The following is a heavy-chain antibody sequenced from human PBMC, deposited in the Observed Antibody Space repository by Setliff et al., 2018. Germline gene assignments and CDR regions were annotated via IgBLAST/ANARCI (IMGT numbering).Heavy chain of an antibody. J-gene: IGHJ4*02. D-gene: IGHD3-3*01. CDR1: GFTFGDYA. Sequence: QSGGSLRLSCTASGFTFGDYAVSWVRQAPGKGLEWVGFIRDKTYDGTTLYAASVKGRFTISRDDSKSIAYLQMNSLQTEDTAVYYCTRDALIGGDYSGYYYSEYWGQGTLVTVSS. CDR3: TRDALIGGDYSGYYYSEY. V-gene: IGHV3-49*04. CDR2: IRDKTYDGTT.